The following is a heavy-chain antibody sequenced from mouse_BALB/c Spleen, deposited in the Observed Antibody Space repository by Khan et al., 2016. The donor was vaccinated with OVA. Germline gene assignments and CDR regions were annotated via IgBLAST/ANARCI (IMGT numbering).Heavy chain of an antibody. CDR2: INPHIGET. J-gene: IGHJ2*01. CDR3: ARTYGSDFDN. CDR1: GYSFTGYF. Sequence: VQLQQSGPELVKPGASVKISCKASGYSFTGYFMNWVMQSHGKSLEWIGRINPHIGETFYNKKFKGKATLTVDESSSTAHMELRSLTSEDAAVYYCARTYGSDFDNWGQGTTLTVSS. V-gene: IGHV1-20*01. D-gene: IGHD1-1*01.